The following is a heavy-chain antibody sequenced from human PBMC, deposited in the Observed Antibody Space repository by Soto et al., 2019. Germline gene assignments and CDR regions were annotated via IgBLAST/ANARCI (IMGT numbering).Heavy chain of an antibody. D-gene: IGHD2-15*01. J-gene: IGHJ4*02. CDR3: AKGRCSGGSCYSSDY. Sequence: EVQLLESGGGLVQPGGSLRLSCAASGFTFSSYAMNWVRQAPGKGLEGVSAISGSGGSTYYADSVTGRFTISRDNSKSTLYLQMNSLRAEDTAVYYCAKGRCSGGSCYSSDYWGQGTLVTVSS. CDR1: GFTFSSYA. V-gene: IGHV3-23*01. CDR2: ISGSGGST.